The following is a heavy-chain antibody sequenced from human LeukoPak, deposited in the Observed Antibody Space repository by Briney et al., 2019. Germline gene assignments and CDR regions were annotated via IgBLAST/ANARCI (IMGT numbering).Heavy chain of an antibody. Sequence: ASVRVSCKASGGTFSSYAISWVRQAPGQGLEWMGWIRVYNGNTNYAQRLQGRVTMTTDTSTSTAYMELRSLRSDDTAVYYCARGACSSTSCYVLGLDNWGQGTLVTVSS. CDR3: ARGACSSTSCYVLGLDN. D-gene: IGHD2-2*01. J-gene: IGHJ4*02. CDR1: GGTFSSYA. V-gene: IGHV1-18*01. CDR2: IRVYNGNT.